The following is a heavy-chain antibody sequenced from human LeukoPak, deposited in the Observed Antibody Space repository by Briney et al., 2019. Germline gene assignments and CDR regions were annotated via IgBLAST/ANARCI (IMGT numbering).Heavy chain of an antibody. Sequence: ASVKVSCKASGDTFTSYFMHWVRQAPGQGLEWMGIINLSSGTATYTQKFQGRVTMTRDTSISTAYMELSRLRSDDTAVYYCAREREWEVELRRVFDYWGQGTLVTVSS. CDR3: AREREWEVELRRVFDY. J-gene: IGHJ4*02. D-gene: IGHD1-7*01. CDR2: INLSSGTA. CDR1: GDTFTSYF. V-gene: IGHV1-2*02.